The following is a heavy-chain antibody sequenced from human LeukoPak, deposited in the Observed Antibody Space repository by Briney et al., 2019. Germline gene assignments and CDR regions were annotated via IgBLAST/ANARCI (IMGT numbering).Heavy chain of an antibody. Sequence: PGGSLRLSCAASGFTFTNYGMHWVRQAPGKGLEWGAFIRYDGGNKDYADSVKGRVTISRDNSKNTLYLQMNSLRAEDTAVYYCARDLLRGELPFHGPPEYWGQGTLVTVSS. CDR1: GFTFTNYG. J-gene: IGHJ4*02. CDR2: IRYDGGNK. D-gene: IGHD1-26*01. CDR3: ARDLLRGELPFHGPPEY. V-gene: IGHV3-30*02.